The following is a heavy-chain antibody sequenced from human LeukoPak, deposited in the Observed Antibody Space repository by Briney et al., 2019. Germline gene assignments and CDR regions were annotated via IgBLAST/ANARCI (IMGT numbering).Heavy chain of an antibody. CDR3: ARSVYGGYAGDDY. CDR2: INQDGGEK. CDR1: GFIFSDYW. V-gene: IGHV3-7*01. D-gene: IGHD5-12*01. Sequence: GGSLRLSCAGSGFIFSDYWMNWVRQAPGKGLEWVANINQDGGEKFYVDSVKGRFTISRDNAKTTLYLQMNSLRAEDTAVYYCARSVYGGYAGDDYWGQGTLVTVSS. J-gene: IGHJ4*02.